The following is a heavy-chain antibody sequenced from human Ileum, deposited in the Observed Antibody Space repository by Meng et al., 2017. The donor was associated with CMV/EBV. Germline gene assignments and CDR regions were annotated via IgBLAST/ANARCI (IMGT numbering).Heavy chain of an antibody. V-gene: IGHV3-30*02. CDR2: IWYEGSNE. Sequence: GGSLRLSCAASGFTFSRYGMHWVRQTPGKGLEWVAFIWYEGSNEYYADSVKGRFTISRDNSKNTLYLQMNSLRAEDTAVYYCAKAIVVVPVAMGRWFDPWGQGTLVTVSS. J-gene: IGHJ5*02. D-gene: IGHD2-2*01. CDR3: AKAIVVVPVAMGRWFDP. CDR1: GFTFSRYG.